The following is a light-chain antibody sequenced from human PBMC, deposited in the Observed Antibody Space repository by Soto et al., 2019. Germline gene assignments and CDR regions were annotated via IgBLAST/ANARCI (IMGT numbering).Light chain of an antibody. J-gene: IGKJ3*01. V-gene: IGKV3-20*01. CDR1: QSVSSSY. Sequence: EIVLTQSPGTLSLSPGERATLSCRASQSVSSSYLAWYQQKPGQAPRLLIYGASSRATGIPDRFSGSGSGTDFSLTISRLEPEGFGVYYCQQYGSLWFTFGPGTKVDIK. CDR3: QQYGSLWFT. CDR2: GAS.